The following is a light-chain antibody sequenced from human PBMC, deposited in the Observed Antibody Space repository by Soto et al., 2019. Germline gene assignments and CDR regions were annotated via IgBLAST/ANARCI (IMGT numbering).Light chain of an antibody. J-gene: IGKJ2*01. V-gene: IGKV3D-15*01. CDR3: QQYNNWPPEYT. Sequence: EIVMTQSPATLSVSPGERATLSCRASQSVSTRLAWYQQKPGQAPRLLIYGASTRATGITARFSGSGSGTEFTLTISSLQSEDFAVYHCQQYNNWPPEYTFGQGTKLEIK. CDR2: GAS. CDR1: QSVSTR.